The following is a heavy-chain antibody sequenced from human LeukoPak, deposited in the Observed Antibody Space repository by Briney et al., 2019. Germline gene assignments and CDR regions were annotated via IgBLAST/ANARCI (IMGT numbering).Heavy chain of an antibody. J-gene: IGHJ4*02. V-gene: IGHV3-23*01. CDR1: GFTFSSYA. Sequence: AGGSLRLSCAASGFTFSSYAMSWVRQAPGKGLEWVSAISGSGGSTYYADSVKGRFTISRDNSKNTLYLHMKSLRAEDAAVYYCAKAPVTSCRGAYCYPFDSWGQGTVVTVSS. CDR2: ISGSGGST. D-gene: IGHD2-21*01. CDR3: AKAPVTSCRGAYCYPFDS.